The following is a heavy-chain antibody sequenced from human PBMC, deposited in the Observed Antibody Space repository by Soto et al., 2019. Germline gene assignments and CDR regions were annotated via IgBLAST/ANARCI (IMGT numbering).Heavy chain of an antibody. J-gene: IGHJ6*02. V-gene: IGHV3-66*01. Sequence: GGSLRLSCAASGFTVSSNYMSWVRQAPGKGLEWVSVIYSGGITYNLDSVKGRFTISRDNSKNTLYLQMNSLRAEDTAVYFCASDSWSYYYYYGMDVWGQGTTVSVSS. CDR2: IYSGGIT. D-gene: IGHD1-26*01. CDR3: ASDSWSYYYYYGMDV. CDR1: GFTVSSNY.